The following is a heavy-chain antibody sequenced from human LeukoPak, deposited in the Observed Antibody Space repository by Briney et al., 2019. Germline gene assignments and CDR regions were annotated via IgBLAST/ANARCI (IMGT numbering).Heavy chain of an antibody. Sequence: PGGSLRLSCAASGFTFSSYSMNWVRQAPGKGLEWIGYISYTGSTDYNPSLKSRVTISVDMSKNQFSLKVSSVTAADTAVYYCARGSVYFDSWGQGTLVTVSS. CDR1: GFTFSSYS. CDR2: ISYTGST. V-gene: IGHV4-59*01. CDR3: ARGSVYFDS. J-gene: IGHJ4*02.